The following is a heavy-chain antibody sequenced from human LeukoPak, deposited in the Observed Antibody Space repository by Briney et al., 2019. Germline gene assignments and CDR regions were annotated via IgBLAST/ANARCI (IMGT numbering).Heavy chain of an antibody. CDR3: ARVNMVRGVHYYYYYMDV. D-gene: IGHD3-10*01. Sequence: GASVKVSCKASGYTFTGYYMHWVRQAPGQGLEWMGWINPDSGATNYAQNFQDRVTMTRDTSIRTAYMDLSWLRSDDTAVYYCARVNMVRGVHYYYYYMDVWGKGTTVTGS. CDR2: INPDSGAT. V-gene: IGHV1-2*02. CDR1: GYTFTGYY. J-gene: IGHJ6*03.